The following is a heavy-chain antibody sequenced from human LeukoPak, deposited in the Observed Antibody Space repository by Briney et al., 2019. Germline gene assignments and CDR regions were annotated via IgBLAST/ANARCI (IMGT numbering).Heavy chain of an antibody. CDR2: MNPNTGNT. V-gene: IGHV1-8*01. Sequence: GASVKVSCKASGYTFNNYDINWVRQATGQGLEWMGWMNPNTGNTGYGERFQGRVTMTEDTSTDTAYMELSSLRSEDTAVYYCATDSGSYYFDYWGQGTLVTVSS. J-gene: IGHJ4*02. CDR3: ATDSGSYYFDY. CDR1: GYTFNNYD. D-gene: IGHD1-26*01.